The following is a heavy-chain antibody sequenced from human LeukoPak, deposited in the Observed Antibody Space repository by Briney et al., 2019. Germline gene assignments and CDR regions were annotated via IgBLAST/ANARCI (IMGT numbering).Heavy chain of an antibody. D-gene: IGHD1-1*01. Sequence: GGSLRLSCEASGFTFSSYSMNWVRQAPGKGLEWVSSISGTSFYIYYADSVKGRFTISRDNAKNSLYLQMNSLRAEDTAVYYCARDLQSGTTSAFDHWGQGTLVTVSS. CDR1: GFTFSSYS. J-gene: IGHJ4*02. CDR2: ISGTSFYI. V-gene: IGHV3-21*06. CDR3: ARDLQSGTTSAFDH.